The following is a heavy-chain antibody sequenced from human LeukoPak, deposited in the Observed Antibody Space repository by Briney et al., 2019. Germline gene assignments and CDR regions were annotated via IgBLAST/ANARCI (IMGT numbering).Heavy chain of an antibody. D-gene: IGHD3-10*01. Sequence: GGSLRLSCAASGFTFSSYSMNWVRQAPGKGLEWVSYISSSSSTIYYADSVKGRFTISRDNAKNSLYLQMNSLRAEDTAVYYCARGKKWFGYDGRFDYWGQGTLVTVSS. CDR2: ISSSSSTI. J-gene: IGHJ4*02. CDR1: GFTFSSYS. CDR3: ARGKKWFGYDGRFDY. V-gene: IGHV3-48*04.